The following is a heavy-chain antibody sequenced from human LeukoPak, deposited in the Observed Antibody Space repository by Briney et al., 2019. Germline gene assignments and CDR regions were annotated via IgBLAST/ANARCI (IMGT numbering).Heavy chain of an antibody. V-gene: IGHV4-59*08. Sequence: SETLSLACTVSGASISSYYWSWIRQPPGKGLEWIGYIYYSGSTNYNPSLKSRVTISVDTSKNQFSLKLSSVTAADTAVYYCARRLTYYYDSSGYDIWGQGTMVTVSS. D-gene: IGHD3-22*01. CDR3: ARRLTYYYDSSGYDI. CDR1: GASISSYY. CDR2: IYYSGST. J-gene: IGHJ3*02.